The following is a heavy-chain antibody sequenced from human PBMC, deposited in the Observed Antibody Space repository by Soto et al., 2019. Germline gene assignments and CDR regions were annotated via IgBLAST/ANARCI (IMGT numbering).Heavy chain of an antibody. V-gene: IGHV1-2*04. D-gene: IGHD5-18*01. CDR1: GYTFTGYY. CDR2: INPNSGGT. J-gene: IGHJ4*02. Sequence: ASVKVSCKASGYTFTGYYMHWVRQAPGQGLEWMGWINPNSGGTNYAQKFQGWVTMTRDTSISTAYMELSRLRSDDTAVYYCARDRSEKQLWLDYWCQGTLVTVSS. CDR3: ARDRSEKQLWLDY.